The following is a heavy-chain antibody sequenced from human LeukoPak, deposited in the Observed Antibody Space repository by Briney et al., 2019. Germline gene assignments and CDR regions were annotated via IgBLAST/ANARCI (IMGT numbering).Heavy chain of an antibody. V-gene: IGHV3-48*03. CDR3: ARVRSGGYFDF. J-gene: IGHJ4*02. Sequence: GGSLRLSCATSGFTFSSYEMNWVRQAPGKGLEWVSYIRSSGSTMYYADSVKGRFTISRDNAKNSLFLQMNSLRAEDTAVYYCARVRSGGYFDFWGQGTLVTVSS. CDR1: GFTFSSYE. D-gene: IGHD3-3*01. CDR2: IRSSGSTM.